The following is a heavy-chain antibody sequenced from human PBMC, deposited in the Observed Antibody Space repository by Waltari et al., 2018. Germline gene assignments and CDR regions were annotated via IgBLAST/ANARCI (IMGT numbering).Heavy chain of an antibody. CDR3: AKGSIAVSGLFTLDY. CDR1: GFTFSDYA. CDR2: ISSDGTNK. D-gene: IGHD6-19*01. V-gene: IGHV3-30*18. Sequence: QVQLVESGGGVVQPGRSLSLSCAASGFTFSDYAMHWVRQAPGKGLEWVAVISSDGTNKYFEDSVKGRFTISRDNSMNTLYLQMNSLRTEDTAVYYCAKGSIAVSGLFTLDYWGQGTLVTVSS. J-gene: IGHJ4*02.